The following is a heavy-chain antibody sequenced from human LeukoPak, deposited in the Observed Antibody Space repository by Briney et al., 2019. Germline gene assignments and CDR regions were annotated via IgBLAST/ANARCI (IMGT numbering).Heavy chain of an antibody. CDR2: IKQDGSEK. CDR1: GFTFSSYW. J-gene: IGHJ4*02. Sequence: GGSLRLSCAASGFTFSSYWMSWVRQAPGKGLEWVANIKQDGSEKYYVDSVKGRFTISRDDAKNSLYLQMNSLRAEDTAVYYCARDEGQFEPDFDYWGQGTLVTVSS. CDR3: ARDEGQFEPDFDY. D-gene: IGHD1-14*01. V-gene: IGHV3-7*01.